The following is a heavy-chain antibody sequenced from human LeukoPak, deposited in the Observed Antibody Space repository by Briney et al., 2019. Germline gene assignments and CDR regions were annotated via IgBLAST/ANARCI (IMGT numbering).Heavy chain of an antibody. D-gene: IGHD3-10*01. J-gene: IGHJ4*02. CDR2: ISGPARII. V-gene: IGHV3-48*03. Sequence: GGSLRLSCAASGLTISNYDLNWLRQAPGQGLEWVSHISGPARIIQYTDSVKGRFTISRDDAENSLLLQMDSLRVEDTAIYYCVANQWVGESLHIYWGQGNQVTVSS. CDR3: VANQWVGESLHIY. CDR1: GLTISNYD.